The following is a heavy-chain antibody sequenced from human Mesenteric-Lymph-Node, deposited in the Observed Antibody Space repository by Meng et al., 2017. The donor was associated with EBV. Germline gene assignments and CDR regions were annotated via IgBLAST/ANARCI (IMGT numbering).Heavy chain of an antibody. CDR3: ARDRGDYVWGSSHYGWFDP. CDR1: GFTFSSYS. J-gene: IGHJ5*02. D-gene: IGHD3-16*01. CDR2: ISSSSSYI. Sequence: EVQLVASGGXLVKPGGALXLSCAASGFTFSSYSMNWVRQAPGKGLEWVSSISSSSSYIYYADSVKGRFTISRDNAKNSLYLQMNSLRAEDTAVYYCARDRGDYVWGSSHYGWFDPWGQGTLVTVST. V-gene: IGHV3-21*01.